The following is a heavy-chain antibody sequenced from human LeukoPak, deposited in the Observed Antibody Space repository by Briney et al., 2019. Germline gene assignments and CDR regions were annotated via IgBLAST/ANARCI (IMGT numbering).Heavy chain of an antibody. V-gene: IGHV4-59*01. J-gene: IGHJ3*02. CDR2: IYYSGST. CDR3: AREQRYNWNYRAFDI. CDR1: GGSISSYY. D-gene: IGHD1-7*01. Sequence: SETLSLTCTVSGGSISSYYWSWIRQPPGKGLEWIGYIYYSGSTNYNPSLESRVTISVDTSKNQFSLKLSSVTAADTALYYCAREQRYNWNYRAFDIWGQGTMVTVSS.